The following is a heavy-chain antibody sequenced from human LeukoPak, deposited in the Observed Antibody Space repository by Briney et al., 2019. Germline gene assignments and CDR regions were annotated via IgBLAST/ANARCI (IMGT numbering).Heavy chain of an antibody. D-gene: IGHD6-13*01. CDR1: GFTFSSYG. V-gene: IGHV3-33*01. CDR3: ARDRLPGIAAARGWFDP. J-gene: IGHJ5*02. Sequence: GGSLRLSCAASGFTFSSYGMHWVRQAPGKGLEWVAVIWYDGSNKYYADSVKGRFTISRDNSKNTLYLQMNSLRAEDTAVYYCARDRLPGIAAARGWFDPWGPGTLVTVSS. CDR2: IWYDGSNK.